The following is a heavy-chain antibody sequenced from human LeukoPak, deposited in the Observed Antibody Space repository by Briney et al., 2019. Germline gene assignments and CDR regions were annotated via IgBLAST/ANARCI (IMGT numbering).Heavy chain of an antibody. J-gene: IGHJ4*02. CDR1: GFTFSTYV. CDR2: ISSNGDNT. V-gene: IGHV3-64D*06. Sequence: PGGSLRLSCSVSGFTFSTYVMHWVRLAPGKGLEYVSAISSNGDNTYYADSVKGRFTISRDNSKNTLYLQMSSLRADDTAVYYCVRGTGYWGQGTLVTVSS. CDR3: VRGTGY.